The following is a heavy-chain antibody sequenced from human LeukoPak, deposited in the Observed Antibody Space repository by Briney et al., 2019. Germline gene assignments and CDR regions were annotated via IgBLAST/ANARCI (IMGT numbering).Heavy chain of an antibody. CDR2: IYSGGST. CDR1: GFTVSSNH. V-gene: IGHV3-53*01. Sequence: GGSLRLSCAASGFTVSSNHMSWVRQAPRKGLEWVSVIYSGGSTYYADSVKGRFTISRDNSKNTLYLQMNSLRAEDTAVYYCARARSSWVFDYWGQGTLVTVSS. CDR3: ARARSSWVFDY. D-gene: IGHD6-6*01. J-gene: IGHJ4*02.